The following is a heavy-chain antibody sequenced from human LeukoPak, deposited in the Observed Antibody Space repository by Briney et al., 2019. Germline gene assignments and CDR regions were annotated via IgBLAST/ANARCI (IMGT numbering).Heavy chain of an antibody. J-gene: IGHJ4*02. V-gene: IGHV3-30*02. CDR3: ARDLSGVTGYTYGRGIDY. CDR2: IRYDGSNK. CDR1: GFTFSSYG. D-gene: IGHD5-18*01. Sequence: GGSLRLSCAASGFTFSSYGMYWVRQAPGKGLEWVAFIRYDGSNKYYADSVKGRFTISRDNAKKSLYLQMNSLRAEDTAVYYCARDLSGVTGYTYGRGIDYWGQGTLVTVSS.